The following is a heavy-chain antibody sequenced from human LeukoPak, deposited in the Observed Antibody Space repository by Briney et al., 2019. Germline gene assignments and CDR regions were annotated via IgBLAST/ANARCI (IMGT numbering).Heavy chain of an antibody. CDR2: ISGNGGST. CDR1: GLTFSIYA. V-gene: IGHV3-23*01. D-gene: IGHD4-17*01. J-gene: IGHJ6*01. Sequence: GGSLRLSCAASGLTFSIYAMTWVRQAPGKGLEWVSGISGNGGSTYYADSVKGRFTISRDNSKNTLYLQMNSLRPEDTAAYYCAKDLYDYGDSDYYGMDVWGQGTTVTVSS. CDR3: AKDLYDYGDSDYYGMDV.